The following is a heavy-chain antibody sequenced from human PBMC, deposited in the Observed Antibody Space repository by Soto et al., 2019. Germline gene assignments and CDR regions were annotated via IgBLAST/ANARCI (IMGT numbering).Heavy chain of an antibody. J-gene: IGHJ4*02. Sequence: SETLSLTCSVSGGSFSSCVYYWSWMRPPPGKGLELIRYISDCRSYDYNPSLTSRIATSLDTPTNQFSLKLRSVTAADTAVYYCARLRITNVGVGTGHYFDYWGRGTLVTVSS. CDR2: ISDCRSY. CDR1: GGSFSSCVYY. CDR3: ARLRITNVGVGTGHYFDY. V-gene: IGHV4-61*08. D-gene: IGHD3-3*01.